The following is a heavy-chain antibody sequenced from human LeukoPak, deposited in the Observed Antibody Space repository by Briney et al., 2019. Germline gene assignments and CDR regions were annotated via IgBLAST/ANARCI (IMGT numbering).Heavy chain of an antibody. Sequence: SETLPLTCGGSGGSISSGGYSWSWIRQPPGKGLEWIGYIYHSGSTYYNPSLKSRVTISVDRSKNQFSLKLSSVTAADTAVYYCARIGSSGFFDYWGQGTLVTVSS. CDR1: GGSISSGGYS. V-gene: IGHV4-30-2*01. CDR2: IYHSGST. J-gene: IGHJ4*02. D-gene: IGHD6-19*01. CDR3: ARIGSSGFFDY.